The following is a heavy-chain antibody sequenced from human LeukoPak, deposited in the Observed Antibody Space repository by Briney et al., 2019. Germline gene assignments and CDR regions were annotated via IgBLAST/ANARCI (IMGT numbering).Heavy chain of an antibody. Sequence: GGSLRLSCAASGFTFSTYEMNWVRQAPGRGLEWVSYISSGGSTTYYADSVKGRSTISRDNAKNSLYLQMNNLRGDDTAVYYCASPYCSSTSCTLDYWGQGTQVTVSS. D-gene: IGHD2-2*01. CDR1: GFTFSTYE. CDR2: ISSGGSTT. CDR3: ASPYCSSTSCTLDY. J-gene: IGHJ4*02. V-gene: IGHV3-48*03.